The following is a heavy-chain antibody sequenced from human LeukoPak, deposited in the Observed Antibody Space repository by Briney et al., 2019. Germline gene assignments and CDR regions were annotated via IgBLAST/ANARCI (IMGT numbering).Heavy chain of an antibody. V-gene: IGHV3-23*01. CDR3: AKTSGRDGYNFDY. J-gene: IGHJ4*02. D-gene: IGHD5-24*01. CDR1: GFTFSSYA. Sequence: GGYLRLSCAASGFTFSSYAMSWVRQVPGKGLEWVSGISGSSGSTYYADSVKGRFTISRDNSKNTLDLQMNSLRAEDTALYYCAKTSGRDGYNFDYWGQGILVTVSS. CDR2: ISGSSGST.